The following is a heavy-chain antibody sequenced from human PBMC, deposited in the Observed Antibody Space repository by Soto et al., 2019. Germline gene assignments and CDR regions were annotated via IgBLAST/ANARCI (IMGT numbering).Heavy chain of an antibody. CDR2: IYYSGST. D-gene: IGHD3-10*01. CDR3: AREDIGGSGSYYYY. J-gene: IGHJ4*02. V-gene: IGHV4-59*01. Sequence: SETLSLTCTVSGGSISSYYWSWIRQPPGKGLEWIGYIYYSGSTNYNPSLKSRVTISVDTSKNQFSLKLSSVTAADTAVYYCAREDIGGSGSYYYYWGQGTLVTVSS. CDR1: GGSISSYY.